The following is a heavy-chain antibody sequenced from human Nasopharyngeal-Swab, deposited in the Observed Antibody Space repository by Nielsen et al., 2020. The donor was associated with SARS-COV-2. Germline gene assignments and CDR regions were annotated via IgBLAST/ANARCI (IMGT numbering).Heavy chain of an antibody. CDR2: IYYSGST. J-gene: IGHJ4*02. CDR3: ARDNNYYDSSGYLFFDY. D-gene: IGHD3-22*01. V-gene: IGHV4-39*07. Sequence: RQAPGKGLEWIGSIYYSGSTYYNPSLKSRVTISVDTSKNQSSLKLSSVTAADTAVYYCARDNNYYDSSGYLFFDYWGQGTLVTVSS.